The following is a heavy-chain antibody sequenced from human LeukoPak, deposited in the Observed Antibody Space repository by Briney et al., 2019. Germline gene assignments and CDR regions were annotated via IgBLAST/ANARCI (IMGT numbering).Heavy chain of an antibody. CDR3: ARTVIAAAGTRGYYYYYYMDV. Sequence: ASVKVSCKASGYTLSVYYMHWVRQVPGQGLEWMGWINPKTDETNYAQKLQGRVTMTTDTSTSTAYMELRSLRSDDTAVYYCARTVIAAAGTRGYYYYYYMDVWGKGTTVTISS. J-gene: IGHJ6*03. CDR1: GYTLSVYY. D-gene: IGHD6-13*01. CDR2: INPKTDET. V-gene: IGHV1-2*02.